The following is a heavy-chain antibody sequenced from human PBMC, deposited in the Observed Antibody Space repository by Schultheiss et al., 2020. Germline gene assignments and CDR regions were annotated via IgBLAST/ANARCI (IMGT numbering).Heavy chain of an antibody. CDR2: IRHRGSP. CDR3: ARDGWNYGYYYYGMDV. Sequence: SATLSLTCNISGDSIRSYYWNWIRQPPGKPLEWIGYIRHRGSPNYSPSLKSRVSLLEDTSKNQFSLKLSSVTAADTAVYYCARDGWNYGYYYYGMDVWGQGTTVTVSS. CDR1: GDSIRSYY. J-gene: IGHJ6*02. D-gene: IGHD1-7*01. V-gene: IGHV4-59*13.